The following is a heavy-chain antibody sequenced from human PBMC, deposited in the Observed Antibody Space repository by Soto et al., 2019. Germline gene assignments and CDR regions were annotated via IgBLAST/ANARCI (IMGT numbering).Heavy chain of an antibody. CDR1: GFTFSTYA. CDR2: ISGSGGST. D-gene: IGHD6-19*01. Sequence: QSGGSLRLSCAASGFTFSTYAMSWVRQAPGKGLEWVSTISGSGGSTYYADSVKGRFTISRDKSKNTLYLQMNSLRGEDTAVYYCAKDPSTSGPFDYWGQGILVTV. J-gene: IGHJ4*02. CDR3: AKDPSTSGPFDY. V-gene: IGHV3-23*01.